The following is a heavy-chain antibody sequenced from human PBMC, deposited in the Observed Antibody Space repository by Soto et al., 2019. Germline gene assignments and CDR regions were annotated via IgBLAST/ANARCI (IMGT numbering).Heavy chain of an antibody. V-gene: IGHV3-23*01. J-gene: IGHJ4*02. Sequence: PGGSLRLSCAASGFTFSKYDTTWVRQAPGKGLDWVSTISASGAITYYADSVKGRFTISRDNSENTVYLQMNNLRVEDTAVYYCANRNYYAKSGYTYPYFDFWGQGSLVTVSS. CDR2: ISASGAIT. CDR1: GFTFSKYD. D-gene: IGHD3-22*01. CDR3: ANRNYYAKSGYTYPYFDF.